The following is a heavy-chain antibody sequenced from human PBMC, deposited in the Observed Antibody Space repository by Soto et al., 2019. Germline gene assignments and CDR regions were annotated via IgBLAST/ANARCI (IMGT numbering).Heavy chain of an antibody. CDR3: ARRTTGGERYPFDI. D-gene: IGHD2-8*02. CDR2: IYYSGST. J-gene: IGHJ3*02. Sequence: QLQLQESGPGLVKPSETLSLTCTVSGGSISSSSYYWGWIRQPPGKGLEWIGSIYYSGSTYYNPPLKSRVTISVDTSKNQYCLKLSSVTAADPAVYYCARRTTGGERYPFDIWGQGTMVTVSS. V-gene: IGHV4-39*01. CDR1: GGSISSSSYY.